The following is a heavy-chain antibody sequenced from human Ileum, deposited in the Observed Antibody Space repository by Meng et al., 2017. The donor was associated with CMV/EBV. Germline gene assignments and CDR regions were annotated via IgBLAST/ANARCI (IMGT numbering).Heavy chain of an antibody. CDR3: ARVRSSSSRYFDY. V-gene: IGHV4-30-4*01. CDR2: ISFSRST. CDR1: GGSISSGDFY. Sequence: VSGGSISSGDFYWTWLRQPPGKGLEWIGYISFSRSTYYNPSLKSRVTISLDTSKNQFSLKLNSVTAADTAVYFCARVRSSSSRYFDYWGQGTLVTVSS. J-gene: IGHJ4*02. D-gene: IGHD6-13*01.